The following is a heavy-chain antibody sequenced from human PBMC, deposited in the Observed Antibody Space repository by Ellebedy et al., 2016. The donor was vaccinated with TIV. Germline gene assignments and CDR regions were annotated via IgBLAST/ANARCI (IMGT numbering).Heavy chain of an antibody. CDR2: ISYDGSNK. V-gene: IGHV3-30*18. Sequence: GGSLRLSXAASGFTFSSYGMHWVRQAPGKGLEWVAVISYDGSNKYYADSVKGRFTISRDNSKNTLYLQMNSLRAEDTAVYYCAKDGQAYYDILTGHYFDYWGQGTLVTVSS. CDR3: AKDGQAYYDILTGHYFDY. CDR1: GFTFSSYG. D-gene: IGHD3-9*01. J-gene: IGHJ4*02.